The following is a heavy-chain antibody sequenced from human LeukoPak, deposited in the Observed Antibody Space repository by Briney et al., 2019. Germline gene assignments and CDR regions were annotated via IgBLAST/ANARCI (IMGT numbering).Heavy chain of an antibody. V-gene: IGHV3-23*01. CDR3: ARQPDDRSGWNNGQDFFDY. Sequence: GTLSLTCAVSGGSISSDNWWSWVRQAPGKGLEWVSGISGGGGRTYYADSVKGRFTFSRDNSKNTLYLQMNSLRAEDTALYYCARQPDDRSGWNNGQDFFDYWGQGTLVTVSS. D-gene: IGHD6-19*01. CDR1: GGSISSDN. CDR2: ISGGGGRT. J-gene: IGHJ4*02.